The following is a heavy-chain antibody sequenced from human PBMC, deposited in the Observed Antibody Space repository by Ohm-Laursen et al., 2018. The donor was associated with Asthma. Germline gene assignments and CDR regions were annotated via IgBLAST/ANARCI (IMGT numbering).Heavy chain of an antibody. J-gene: IGHJ4*02. CDR3: ARGFEMAGGYFDY. Sequence: SDTLSLTCSVSGGSVSSGSYYWSWIRQPPGKGLEWIGYIYYSGSTNYNPSLKSRVTISVDTSKNQFSLKLSSVTAADTAVYYCARGFEMAGGYFDYWGQGTLVTVSS. CDR1: GGSVSSGSYY. D-gene: IGHD5-24*01. V-gene: IGHV4-61*01. CDR2: IYYSGST.